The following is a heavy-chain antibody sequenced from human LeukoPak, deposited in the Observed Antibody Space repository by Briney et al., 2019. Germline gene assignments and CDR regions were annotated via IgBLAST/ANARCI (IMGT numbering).Heavy chain of an antibody. CDR2: INPSGGST. D-gene: IGHD2-2*01. CDR3: AREVYCRSTSCPADAFDI. CDR1: GYTFTSYY. V-gene: IGHV1-46*01. Sequence: ASVKVSCKASGYTFTSYYMHWVRQAPGQGLEWMGIINPSGGSTSYAQKFQGRVTMTRDTSTSTVYMALSSLRSEDTAVYYCAREVYCRSTSCPADAFDIWGQGTMVTVSS. J-gene: IGHJ3*02.